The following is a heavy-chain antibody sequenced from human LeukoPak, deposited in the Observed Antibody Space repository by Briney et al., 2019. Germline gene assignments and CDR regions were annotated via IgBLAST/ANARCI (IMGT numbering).Heavy chain of an antibody. CDR2: ISGSGSTI. J-gene: IGHJ3*02. CDR1: GFTFSSYE. Sequence: GGSLRLSCAASGFTFSSYEMNWVRQAPGKGLEWVSYISGSGSTIYYADSVKGRFTISRDNAKNSLYLQMNSLRAEDTAVYYCASPYYDFWSGFPMIWGQGTMVTVSS. V-gene: IGHV3-48*03. D-gene: IGHD3-3*01. CDR3: ASPYYDFWSGFPMI.